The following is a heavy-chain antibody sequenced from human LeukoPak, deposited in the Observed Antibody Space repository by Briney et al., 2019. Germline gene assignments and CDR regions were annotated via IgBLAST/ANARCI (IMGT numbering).Heavy chain of an antibody. V-gene: IGHV3-33*01. J-gene: IGHJ4*02. Sequence: GRSLRLSCAASGFTFSSYGMHWVRQAPGKGLEWVAVIWYDGSNKYYADSVKGRFTISRDNSKNTLYLQMNSLRAEDTAVYYCARDSYYYDSSGSPGYWGQGTLATVSS. CDR1: GFTFSSYG. CDR2: IWYDGSNK. D-gene: IGHD3-22*01. CDR3: ARDSYYYDSSGSPGY.